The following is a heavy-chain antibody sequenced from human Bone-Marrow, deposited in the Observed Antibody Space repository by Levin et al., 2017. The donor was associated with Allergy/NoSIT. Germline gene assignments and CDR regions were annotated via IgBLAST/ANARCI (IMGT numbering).Heavy chain of an antibody. J-gene: IGHJ6*02. D-gene: IGHD5-18*01. CDR1: GYTFTYHG. CDR3: ARANRGYSFGSYFHHGMDV. Sequence: GASVKVSCKGSGYTFTYHGISWVRQAPGQGLEWMGWVSPYNGNKDYAQKYQGRVTMTTDASTATVYMELRSLSSDDTAVYYCARANRGYSFGSYFHHGMDVWGQGTTVTVSS. V-gene: IGHV1-18*01. CDR2: VSPYNGNK.